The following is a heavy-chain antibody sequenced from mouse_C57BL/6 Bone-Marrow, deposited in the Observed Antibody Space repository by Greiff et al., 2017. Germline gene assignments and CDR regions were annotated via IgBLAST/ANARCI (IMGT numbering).Heavy chain of an antibody. CDR2: LWSDGST. Sequence: VKLQESGPGLVAPSQSLSITCTVSGFSLTSYGVHWVRQPPGKGLEWLVVLWSDGSTTYNSALKSRLSISKDNSKSQVFLKMNSLQTDDTAMYYCSSANYWYFDVWGTGTTVTVSS. J-gene: IGHJ1*03. V-gene: IGHV2-6*03. CDR3: SSANYWYFDV. CDR1: GFSLTSYG.